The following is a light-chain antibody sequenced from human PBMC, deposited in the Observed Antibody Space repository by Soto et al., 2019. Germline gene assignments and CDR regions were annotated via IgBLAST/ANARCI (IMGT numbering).Light chain of an antibody. CDR2: TNS. CDR3: AKWDDSLNGYV. V-gene: IGLV1-44*01. J-gene: IGLJ1*01. CDR1: GSNIGSNS. Sequence: QSVLTQPPSASGTPGQRITISCSGSGSNIGSNSVTWYQQLPRTAPKLLIYTNSQRPSGVPDRFSGSKSGTSASLAISGLQSGDEADYYCAKWDDSLNGYVFGTGTEVTVL.